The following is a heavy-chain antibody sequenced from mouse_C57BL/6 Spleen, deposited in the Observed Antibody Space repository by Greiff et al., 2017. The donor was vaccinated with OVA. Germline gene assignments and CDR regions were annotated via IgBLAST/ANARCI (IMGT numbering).Heavy chain of an antibody. Sequence: QVQLKQPGAELVMPGASVKLSCKASGYTFTSYWMHWVKQRPGQGLEWIGEIDPSDSYTNYNQKFKGKSTLTVDKSSSTAYMQLSSLTSEDSAVYYCARSYYSINFDYWGQGTTLTVSS. V-gene: IGHV1-69*01. CDR3: ARSYYSINFDY. CDR1: GYTFTSYW. D-gene: IGHD2-5*01. J-gene: IGHJ2*01. CDR2: IDPSDSYT.